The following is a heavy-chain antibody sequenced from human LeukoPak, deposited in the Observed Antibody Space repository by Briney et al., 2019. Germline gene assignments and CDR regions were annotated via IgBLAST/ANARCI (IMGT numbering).Heavy chain of an antibody. CDR3: ARHVVGNTMTWVDT. D-gene: IGHD2-15*01. J-gene: IGHJ5*02. CDR2: IYYSGST. V-gene: IGHV4-39*01. CDR1: GGSISSSSYY. Sequence: SETLSLTCTVSGGSISSSSYYWGWIRQPPGKGLEWIARIYYSGSTYYNPSVKSRVTISVDTSKNQFSLNLSSVTAADTAVYHVARHVVGNTMTWVDTWGEGDRVSVSS.